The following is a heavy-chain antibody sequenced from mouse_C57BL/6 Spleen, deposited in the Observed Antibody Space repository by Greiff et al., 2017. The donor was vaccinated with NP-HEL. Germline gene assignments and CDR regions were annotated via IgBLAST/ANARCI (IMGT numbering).Heavy chain of an antibody. J-gene: IGHJ4*01. CDR3: AREYYYNYAMDY. V-gene: IGHV5-17*01. CDR2: ISSGSSTI. D-gene: IGHD1-1*01. Sequence: EVKVVESGGGLVKPGGSLKLSCAASGFTFSDYGMHWVRQAPEKGLEWVAYISSGSSTIYYADTVKGRFTISRDNAKNTLFLQMTSLRSEDTAMYYCAREYYYNYAMDYWGQGTSVTVSS. CDR1: GFTFSDYG.